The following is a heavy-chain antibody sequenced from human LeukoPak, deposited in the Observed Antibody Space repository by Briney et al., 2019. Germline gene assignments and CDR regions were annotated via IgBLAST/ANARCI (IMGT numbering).Heavy chain of an antibody. J-gene: IGHJ4*02. V-gene: IGHV3-48*03. Sequence: GGSLRLSCEASGSTFSSYEMNWVRQAPGKGLEWVSYISSSGKTIYYADSTKGRFTASRDNAKNSLYLQMNSLRAEDTAVYYCATTSIAAAVQGCFDYWGQGTLVTVVS. CDR2: ISSSGKTI. CDR1: GSTFSSYE. CDR3: ATTSIAAAVQGCFDY. D-gene: IGHD6-13*01.